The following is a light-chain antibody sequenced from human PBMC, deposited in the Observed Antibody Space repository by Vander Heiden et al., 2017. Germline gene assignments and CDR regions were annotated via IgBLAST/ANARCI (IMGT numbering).Light chain of an antibody. CDR2: DAS. J-gene: IGKJ4*01. Sequence: DIVLTQSPATLSLSPGERATLSCRASQSVSSYLAWYQQKPGQAPRLLIYDASNRATGIPARFSGSGSGTDFTLTISILEPEDFAVYYCQQRSNWPPLTFGGGTKVEIK. V-gene: IGKV3-11*01. CDR3: QQRSNWPPLT. CDR1: QSVSSY.